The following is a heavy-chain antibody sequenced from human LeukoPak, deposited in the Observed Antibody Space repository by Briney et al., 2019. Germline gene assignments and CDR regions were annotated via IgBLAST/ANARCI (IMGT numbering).Heavy chain of an antibody. CDR1: GFTFDDYA. V-gene: IGHV3-21*01. CDR3: ARDVAPASAYYYYMDV. D-gene: IGHD5-12*01. J-gene: IGHJ6*03. Sequence: GGSLRLSCAASGFTFDDYAMHWVRQAPGKGLEWVSSISSSSYYIYYADSVKGRFTISRDNAKNSLYLQMNSLRAEDTAVYYCARDVAPASAYYYYMDVWGKGTTVTVSS. CDR2: ISSSSYYI.